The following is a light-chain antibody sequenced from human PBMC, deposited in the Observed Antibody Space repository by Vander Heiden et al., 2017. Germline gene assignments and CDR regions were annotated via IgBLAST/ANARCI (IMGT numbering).Light chain of an antibody. CDR3: SSHTSSSTVL. Sequence: QSALTPPASVSGSPGPSITISCTGTRSDVGSYNSVSWDQKSPGNAHKLMIYEVNKRPAGSATRFSGSKAGTTASLTISGRQAEDEAEYYCSSHTSSSTVLFGGGTKLTVL. V-gene: IGLV2-14*01. CDR2: EVN. J-gene: IGLJ2*01. CDR1: RSDVGSYNS.